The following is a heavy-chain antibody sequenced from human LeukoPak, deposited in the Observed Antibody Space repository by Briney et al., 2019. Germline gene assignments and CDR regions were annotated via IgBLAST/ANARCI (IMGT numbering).Heavy chain of an antibody. Sequence: PGGSLRLSCAASGVTFSSYVMHWGRQAPGKGLEWVAVISDDVINKYYADSVKGRFTISRDNSKSALFLQLNSLRAENTAVYYCASDHAALRYYFDYWGQGTLITVSS. V-gene: IGHV3-30-3*01. D-gene: IGHD1-14*01. CDR3: ASDHAALRYYFDY. CDR1: GVTFSSYV. J-gene: IGHJ4*02. CDR2: ISDDVINK.